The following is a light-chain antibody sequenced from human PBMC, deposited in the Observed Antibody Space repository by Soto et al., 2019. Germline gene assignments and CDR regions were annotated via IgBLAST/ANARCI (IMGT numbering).Light chain of an antibody. V-gene: IGKV1-39*01. CDR1: LPISNY. CDR2: AAS. Sequence: DIQMTQSPSSLSASVGDRVTITCRASLPISNYLAWYQQKPGKVPKRLIYAASSLQSGVPSRFSGSGSGTEFTLTINNLQREDFATYYCQESFFTLGTFGRGTKVDIK. J-gene: IGKJ1*01. CDR3: QESFFTLGT.